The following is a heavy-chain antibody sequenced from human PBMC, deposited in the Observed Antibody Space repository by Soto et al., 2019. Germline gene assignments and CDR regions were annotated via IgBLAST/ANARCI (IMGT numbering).Heavy chain of an antibody. CDR2: ISSSGSTI. J-gene: IGHJ6*02. D-gene: IGHD3-10*01. CDR1: GFTFSDYY. V-gene: IGHV3-11*01. Sequence: KPGGSLRLSCAASGFTFSDYYMSWIRQAPGKGLEWVSYISSSGSTIYYADSVKGRFTISRDNAKNSLYLQMNSLRAEDTAVYYCARETQSSYYYGSGSYLRFRCGMDVWGQGTTVTVSS. CDR3: ARETQSSYYYGSGSYLRFRCGMDV.